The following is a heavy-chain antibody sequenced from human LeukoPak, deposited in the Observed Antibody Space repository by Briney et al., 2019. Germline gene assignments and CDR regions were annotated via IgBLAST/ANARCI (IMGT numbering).Heavy chain of an antibody. Sequence: PGGSLRLSCAASGFTFSSYAMSWVRQAPGKGLEWVSAISGSGGSTYYADSVKGRFTISRDNSKNTLYLQMNSLRAKDTAVYYCAKGLTYYYDSSGLHGAFDIWGQGTMVTVSS. V-gene: IGHV3-23*01. D-gene: IGHD3-22*01. CDR3: AKGLTYYYDSSGLHGAFDI. J-gene: IGHJ3*02. CDR2: ISGSGGST. CDR1: GFTFSSYA.